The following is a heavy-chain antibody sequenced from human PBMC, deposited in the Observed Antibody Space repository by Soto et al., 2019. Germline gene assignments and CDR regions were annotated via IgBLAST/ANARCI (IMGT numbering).Heavy chain of an antibody. Sequence: PGGSLRLSCAASGFTFSDYYMSWIRQAPGKGLEWVSYISSSGSTIYYADSVKGRFTISRDNAKNSLYLQMNSLRAEDTAVYYCASYYSNYPVDFDYWGQGTLVTVSS. CDR3: ASYYSNYPVDFDY. J-gene: IGHJ4*02. D-gene: IGHD4-4*01. CDR1: GFTFSDYY. V-gene: IGHV3-11*01. CDR2: ISSSGSTI.